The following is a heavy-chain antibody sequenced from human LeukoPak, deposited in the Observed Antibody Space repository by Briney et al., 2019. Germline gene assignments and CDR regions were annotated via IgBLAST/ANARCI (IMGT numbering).Heavy chain of an antibody. CDR3: ARGYSSTWLFFDY. D-gene: IGHD6-13*01. CDR1: GGSINNYY. Sequence: PSETLSLTCTVSGGSINNYYWSLIRQPPGKGLEWIGYISDSGSTNHNPSLKSRVTISVDRSKNQFSLELTSVTAADTAVYYCARGYSSTWLFFDYWGQGTLVTVSS. J-gene: IGHJ4*02. CDR2: ISDSGST. V-gene: IGHV4-59*13.